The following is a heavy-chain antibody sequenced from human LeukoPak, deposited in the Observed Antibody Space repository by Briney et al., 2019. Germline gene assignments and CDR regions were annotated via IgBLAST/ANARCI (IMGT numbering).Heavy chain of an antibody. CDR1: GGSISTYY. J-gene: IGHJ4*02. Sequence: SETLSLTCTVSGGSISTYYWSWIRQPPGKGLEWIGYIYYSGSTSYNPSLKSRVTVSVDTSKNQFSLKLSSVTAADTAVYYCAREEALGSGSFDYWGQGTLVTVSS. CDR2: IYYSGST. D-gene: IGHD1-26*01. CDR3: AREEALGSGSFDY. V-gene: IGHV4-59*01.